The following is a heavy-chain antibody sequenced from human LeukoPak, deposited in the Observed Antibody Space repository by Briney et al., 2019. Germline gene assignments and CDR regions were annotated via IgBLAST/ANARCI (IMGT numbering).Heavy chain of an antibody. Sequence: ASVKVSCKASGYTFTSYYMHWVRQAPGQGLEWMGIINPSGGSTSYAQKFQGRVTMTRDTSISTAYMELSRLRSDDTAVYYCARGAYDYYDSSGAGDVWGKGTTVTVSS. D-gene: IGHD3-22*01. V-gene: IGHV1-46*01. CDR2: INPSGGST. J-gene: IGHJ6*04. CDR3: ARGAYDYYDSSGAGDV. CDR1: GYTFTSYY.